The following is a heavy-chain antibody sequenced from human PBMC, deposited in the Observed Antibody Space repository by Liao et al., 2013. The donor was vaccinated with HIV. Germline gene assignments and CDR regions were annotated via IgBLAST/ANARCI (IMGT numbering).Heavy chain of an antibody. V-gene: IGHV4-4*07. CDR3: ASERAAAVAEYVQH. CDR2: IFSTGST. D-gene: IGHD6-13*01. CDR1: RGSISGYY. J-gene: IGHJ1*01. Sequence: QVQLQESGPGLVKASETLSLTCTVSRGSISGYYWTWIRQPAGKGLEWIGRIFSTGSTNYNPSLKSRVTMSMDTSKSQFSLKMTSVTAADTAVYYCASERAAAVAEYVQHWGQGTLVTVSS.